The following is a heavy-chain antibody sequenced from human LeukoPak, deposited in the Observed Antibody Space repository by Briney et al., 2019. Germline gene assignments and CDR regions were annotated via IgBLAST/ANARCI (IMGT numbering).Heavy chain of an antibody. V-gene: IGHV1-2*02. J-gene: IGHJ4*02. CDR2: ITPNSGGT. D-gene: IGHD5-24*01. CDR3: ARLADGYNWGYFDY. Sequence: APVNGSCQASGYTFTDYHIHGVRPAPGQRLEWMGWITPNSGGTNYAQKFQGRVTMTRDTSISTAYMELSSLTSDDTAMYYCARLADGYNWGYFDYWGQGTLVTVSS. CDR1: GYTFTDYH.